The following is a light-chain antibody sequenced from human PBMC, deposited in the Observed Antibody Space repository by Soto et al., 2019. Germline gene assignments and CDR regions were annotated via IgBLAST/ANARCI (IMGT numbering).Light chain of an antibody. CDR1: QSVRSN. CDR3: QQRSNWPWT. CDR2: DAS. V-gene: IGKV3-11*01. Sequence: TQSPSTLSASVGDRVTITCRASQSVRSNLAWYQQKPGQAPRLLIYDASNRATGIPGRFSGSGSGTDFTLTISNLEPEDFAVYYCQQRSNWPWTFGQGAKVEIK. J-gene: IGKJ1*01.